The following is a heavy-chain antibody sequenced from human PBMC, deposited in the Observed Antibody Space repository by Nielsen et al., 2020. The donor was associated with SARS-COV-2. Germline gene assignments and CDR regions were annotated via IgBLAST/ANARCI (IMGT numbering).Heavy chain of an antibody. J-gene: IGHJ6*03. Sequence: GESLKISCAASGFTFSSSIMNWVRPAPGRGLEWVSYISSSSSTIYYADSVKGRFTISRDNAKNSLYLQMNSLRDEDTAVYYCASQGGELSYSNYDYYYYYYMDVWGKGTTVTVSS. V-gene: IGHV3-48*02. CDR3: ASQGGELSYSNYDYYYYYYMDV. CDR1: GFTFSSSI. CDR2: ISSSSSTI. D-gene: IGHD4-11*01.